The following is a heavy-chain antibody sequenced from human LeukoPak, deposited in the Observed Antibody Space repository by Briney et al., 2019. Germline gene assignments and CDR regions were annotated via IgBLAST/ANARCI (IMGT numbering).Heavy chain of an antibody. CDR1: GFSFSSHG. V-gene: IGHV3-48*04. D-gene: IGHD3-3*01. J-gene: IGHJ5*02. Sequence: HPGRSLRLSRAASGFSFSSHGMNWVRQAPGKGLEWVSYISSSGSTIYYADSVKGRFTISRDNAKNSLYLQMNSLRAEDTAVYYCARTYYDFWSGNWFDPWGQGTLVTVSS. CDR2: ISSSGSTI. CDR3: ARTYYDFWSGNWFDP.